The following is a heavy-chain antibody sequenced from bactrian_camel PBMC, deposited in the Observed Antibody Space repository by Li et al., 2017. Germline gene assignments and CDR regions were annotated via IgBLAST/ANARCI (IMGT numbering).Heavy chain of an antibody. D-gene: IGHD6*01. CDR2: VYTGDGST. CDR3: ANDNHGGSTWSSRLPRPSH. CDR1: GFTFSNYA. V-gene: IGHV3S42*01. Sequence: VQLVESGGGSVQPGGSLRLACAASGFTFSNYAMSWARQAPGKGLEWVSSVYTGDGSTNSADSVKGRFTISRDNAKNTLFLQLNSLKTEDTAMYYCANDNHGGSTWSSRLPRPSHWGQGTQVTVS. J-gene: IGHJ4*01.